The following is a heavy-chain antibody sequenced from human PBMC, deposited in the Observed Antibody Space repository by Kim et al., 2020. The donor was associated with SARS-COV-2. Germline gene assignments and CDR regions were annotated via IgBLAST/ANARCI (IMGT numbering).Heavy chain of an antibody. Sequence: KFQGRVTITRNASASTVYMELSSLTSEDTAVYYCARGRWSSRSASYYLDYWGQGTLVTVSS. CDR3: ARGRWSSRSASYYLDY. D-gene: IGHD6-13*01. V-gene: IGHV1-3*01. J-gene: IGHJ4*02.